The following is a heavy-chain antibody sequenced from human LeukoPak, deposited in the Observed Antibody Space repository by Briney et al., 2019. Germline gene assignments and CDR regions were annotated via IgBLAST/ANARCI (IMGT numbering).Heavy chain of an antibody. J-gene: IGHJ4*02. D-gene: IGHD4-11*01. Sequence: GGSLRLSCAASGSTFSSYSMNWVRQAPGKGLEWVSSISSSSSYIYYADSVKGRFTISRDNAKNSLYLQMNSLRAEDTAVYYCARGSRDDYSNPPFDHWGQGTLVTVSS. V-gene: IGHV3-21*01. CDR2: ISSSSSYI. CDR3: ARGSRDDYSNPPFDH. CDR1: GSTFSSYS.